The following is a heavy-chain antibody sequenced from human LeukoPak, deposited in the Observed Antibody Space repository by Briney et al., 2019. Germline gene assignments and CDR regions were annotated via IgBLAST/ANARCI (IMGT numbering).Heavy chain of an antibody. J-gene: IGHJ5*02. CDR2: IYPGDSDT. V-gene: IGHV5-51*01. Sequence: GESLKISCKGSNYIFTNYWIAWVRPVPGKGLESVGVIYPGDSDTRYSPSFQGQVTISADNSISTAYLQWSSLKASDTAIYYCAMGVQNWFDPWGQGTLVTVSS. CDR3: AMGVQNWFDP. CDR1: NYIFTNYW.